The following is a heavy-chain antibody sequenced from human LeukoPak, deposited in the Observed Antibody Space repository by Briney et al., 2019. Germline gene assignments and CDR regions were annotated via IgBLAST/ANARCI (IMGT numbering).Heavy chain of an antibody. CDR2: IKVDGSEK. Sequence: GGSLRLSCVGSGFTFSSFWMTWVRQAPGNGLEWVANIKVDGSEKHYADSVKGRFTISRDSAKNSLYLQINSPTAEDTAVYYCASGSKLDYWGQGTLVTVSS. CDR3: ASGSKLDY. CDR1: GFTFSSFW. J-gene: IGHJ4*02. D-gene: IGHD3-10*01. V-gene: IGHV3-7*01.